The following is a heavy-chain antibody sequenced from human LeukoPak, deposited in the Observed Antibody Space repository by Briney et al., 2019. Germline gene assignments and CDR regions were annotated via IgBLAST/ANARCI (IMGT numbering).Heavy chain of an antibody. V-gene: IGHV4-30-2*01. D-gene: IGHD3-10*01. CDR1: GASISSGTYS. CDR3: ARGDGSGSGRWFDP. J-gene: IGHJ5*02. CDR2: IYHTGCT. Sequence: PSETPSLTCTVSGASISSGTYSWSWIRQPPGEGLEWIGYIYHTGCTYYNPSLKGRVTISVDRSKNQFSLNLNFVTAADTALYYCARGDGSGSGRWFDPWGQGTLITVSS.